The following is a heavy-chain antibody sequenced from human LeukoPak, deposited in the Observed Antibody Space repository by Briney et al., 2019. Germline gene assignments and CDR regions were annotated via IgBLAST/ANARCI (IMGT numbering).Heavy chain of an antibody. CDR1: GGSISSYY. Sequence: PSETLSLTCTVSGGSISSYYWSWIRQPPGKGLEWVGYIYYSGSTYYNPSLKSRVTISVDTSRNQFSLKLSSVTAADTAVCYCAREGWGSVYAFDIWGQGTMVTVSS. J-gene: IGHJ3*02. V-gene: IGHV4-59*12. CDR3: AREGWGSVYAFDI. D-gene: IGHD7-27*01. CDR2: IYYSGST.